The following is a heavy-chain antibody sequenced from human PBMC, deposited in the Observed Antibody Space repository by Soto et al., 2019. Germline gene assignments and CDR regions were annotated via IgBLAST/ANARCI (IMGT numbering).Heavy chain of an antibody. V-gene: IGHV4-59*01. CDR3: ARAGPTRFDP. J-gene: IGHJ5*02. CDR1: GGSISSYY. Sequence: PSETLSLTCTVSGGSISSYYWSWIRQPPGKGLEWIGYIYYSGSTNYNPSLKSRVTISVDTSKNQFSLKLSSVTAADTAVYYCARAGPTRFDPWGQGTLVTAPQ. D-gene: IGHD3-10*01. CDR2: IYYSGST.